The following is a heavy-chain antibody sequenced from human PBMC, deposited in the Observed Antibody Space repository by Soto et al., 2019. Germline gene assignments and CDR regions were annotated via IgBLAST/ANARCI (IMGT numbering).Heavy chain of an antibody. CDR3: ARGGLGICGNFDY. D-gene: IGHD3-16*01. CDR1: GFTFSSYA. Sequence: GGSLRLSCAASGFTFSSYAMSWVRQAPGKGLEWVSAISGSGGSTYYADSVKGRFTISRDNSKNTLYLQMNSLRAEDTAVYYCARGGLGICGNFDYWGQGTLVTVSS. J-gene: IGHJ4*02. CDR2: ISGSGGST. V-gene: IGHV3-23*01.